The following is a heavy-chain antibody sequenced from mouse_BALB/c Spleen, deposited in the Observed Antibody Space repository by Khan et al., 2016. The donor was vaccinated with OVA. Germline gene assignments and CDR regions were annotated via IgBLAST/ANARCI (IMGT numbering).Heavy chain of an antibody. V-gene: IGHV1-4*01. CDR2: INPSNGYT. D-gene: IGHD2-14*01. CDR1: GYTFTSYT. CDR3: VRDGADHRNDGWFAY. J-gene: IGHJ3*01. Sequence: VQLQESGAELARPGASVKMSCKASGYTFTSYTIHWIKKRPGQGLEWIGYINPSNGYTNYNQKFKDKATLTTDKSSTTASLQLSSRTSDDGAVYNWVRDGADHRNDGWFAYWGQGTLVTVSA.